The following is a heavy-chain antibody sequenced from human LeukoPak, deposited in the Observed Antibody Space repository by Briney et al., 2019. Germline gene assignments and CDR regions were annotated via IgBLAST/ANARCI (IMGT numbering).Heavy chain of an antibody. V-gene: IGHV3-48*03. J-gene: IGHJ6*04. D-gene: IGHD3-10*02. Sequence: GGSLRHSCAASGFTFSSYAMHWVRQAPGKGLEWVSYISSSGSTIYYADSVKGRFTISRDNAKNSLYLQMNSLRAGDTAVYYCAELGITMIGGVWGKGTTVTISS. CDR3: AELGITMIGGV. CDR1: GFTFSSYA. CDR2: ISSSGSTI.